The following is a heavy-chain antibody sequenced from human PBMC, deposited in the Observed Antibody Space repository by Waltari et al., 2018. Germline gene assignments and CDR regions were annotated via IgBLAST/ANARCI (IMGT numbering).Heavy chain of an antibody. CDR1: GFSISTSGVD. CDR3: AHSHLFIAAAGTRGGYFDY. D-gene: IGHD6-13*01. Sequence: QITLKESGHTMVKPTQTLTLTSTFYGFSISTSGVDVGWNRQPQGKALEWLALIYWNDDNRYSPSLKSRLTITKDTSKNQVVLTMTNMDPVDTATYYCAHSHLFIAAAGTRGGYFDYWGQGTLVTVSS. J-gene: IGHJ4*02. CDR2: IYWNDDN. V-gene: IGHV2-5*01.